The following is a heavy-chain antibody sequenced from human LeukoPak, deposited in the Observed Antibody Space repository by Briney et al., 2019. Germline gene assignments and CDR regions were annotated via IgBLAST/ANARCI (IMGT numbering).Heavy chain of an antibody. Sequence: GVSLTLPCVASGYTYNRYHILGPPQARGGAVEGVSSICVWSHYIYYPHSVGGRLSISRDDARDSLYLQMNSLRAEDTAVYYCVRLRRNSDTSGFYYYYDFWGEGTLVTVSS. CDR1: GYTYNRYH. V-gene: IGHV3-21*01. D-gene: IGHD3-22*01. CDR2: ICVWSHYI. J-gene: IGHJ4*02. CDR3: VRLRRNSDTSGFYYYYDF.